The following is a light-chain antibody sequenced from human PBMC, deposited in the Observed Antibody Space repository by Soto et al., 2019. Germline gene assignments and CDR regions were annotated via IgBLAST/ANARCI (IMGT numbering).Light chain of an antibody. CDR3: SSYTTRSNYV. Sequence: QFVQSHPPSVPGSPGHLITISCTGTSSDVGRFNFVSWFQQHPGKAPKLLIYEVTKRPSGVSNRFSGSKSGNTASLTISGLQTEEEADYYCSSYTTRSNYVFGTGTKVTXL. CDR2: EVT. CDR1: SSDVGRFNF. V-gene: IGLV2-14*01. J-gene: IGLJ1*01.